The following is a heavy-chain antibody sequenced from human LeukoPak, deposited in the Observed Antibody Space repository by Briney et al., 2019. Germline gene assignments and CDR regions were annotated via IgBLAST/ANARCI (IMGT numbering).Heavy chain of an antibody. CDR1: GYTFTGYY. D-gene: IGHD4-17*01. V-gene: IGHV1-2*04. J-gene: IGHJ6*02. Sequence: ASVKVSCKASGYTFTGYYMHWVRQAPGQGLEWMGWINPNSGGTNYAQKFQGWVTMTRDTSISTAYMELSRLRSEDTAVYYCATVTVTTIYYYYGMDVWGQGTTVTVSS. CDR2: INPNSGGT. CDR3: ATVTVTTIYYYYGMDV.